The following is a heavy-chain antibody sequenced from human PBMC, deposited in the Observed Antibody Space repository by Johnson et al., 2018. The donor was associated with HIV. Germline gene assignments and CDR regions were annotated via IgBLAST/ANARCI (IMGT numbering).Heavy chain of an antibody. CDR1: GFTFSRYG. J-gene: IGHJ3*02. D-gene: IGHD3-3*01. Sequence: QVQLVESGVGVVQPGGSLRLSCAASGFTFSRYGMHWVRQAPGKGLEWVAFIRYDGSNKYYADSVKGRFTISRDNSKNTLYLQMNSLRAEDTAVYYCAKDGGGYNFWSGYYDAFDIWGQGTMVTVSS. CDR3: AKDGGGYNFWSGYYDAFDI. CDR2: IRYDGSNK. V-gene: IGHV3-30*02.